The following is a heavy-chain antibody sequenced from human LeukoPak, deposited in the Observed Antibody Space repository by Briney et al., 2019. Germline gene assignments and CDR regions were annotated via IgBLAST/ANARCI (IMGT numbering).Heavy chain of an antibody. D-gene: IGHD6-6*01. V-gene: IGHV1-8*01. CDR1: GYTFTSYD. J-gene: IGHJ5*02. Sequence: ASVKVSCKASGYTFTSYDINWVRQATGQGLEGMGWMNPNSGNTGYAQKFQGRVTMTRNTSISTAYMELSSLRSEDTAVYYCARGRKRGYSSSSWFDPWGQGTLVTVSS. CDR3: ARGRKRGYSSSSWFDP. CDR2: MNPNSGNT.